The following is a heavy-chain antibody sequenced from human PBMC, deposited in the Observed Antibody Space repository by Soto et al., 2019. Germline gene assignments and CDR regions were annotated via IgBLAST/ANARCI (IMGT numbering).Heavy chain of an antibody. Sequence: PGGSLRLSCEASGFTLTIYGMHWVRQAPGKGLEWVAVIWYDGSNKYYADSVKGRFTVSRDNSKNTLYLQMNSLRAEDTAVFYCAKERSSGWSFDYWGQGTLVTVSS. J-gene: IGHJ4*02. CDR3: AKERSSGWSFDY. CDR2: IWYDGSNK. CDR1: GFTLTIYG. D-gene: IGHD6-19*01. V-gene: IGHV3-33*06.